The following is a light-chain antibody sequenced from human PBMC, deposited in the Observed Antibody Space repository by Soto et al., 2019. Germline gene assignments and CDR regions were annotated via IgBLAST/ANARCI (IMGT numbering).Light chain of an antibody. CDR1: QSVSSN. J-gene: IGKJ4*01. CDR2: GAS. Sequence: EIVMTQSPATLSVSPGERATLSCRASQSVSSNLAWYQQKPGHAPRLLIYGASTTATGPPASFSGSAYGTEFPPTTSRLPSEASAVYYCQRSNNWPLTFGGGTQVDI. CDR3: QRSNNWPLT. V-gene: IGKV3-15*01.